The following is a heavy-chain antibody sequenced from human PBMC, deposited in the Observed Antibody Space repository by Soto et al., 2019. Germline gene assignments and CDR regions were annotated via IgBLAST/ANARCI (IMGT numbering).Heavy chain of an antibody. D-gene: IGHD3-3*01. Sequence: PGESLKISCKGSGYSFTSYWIGWVRQMPGNGLEWMGIIYPGDSDTRYSPSFQGQVIISADKSISTAYLQWSSLKAADTAIYYCARHDFWSGHYRHYYGLDVWGQGTTVTVSS. CDR1: GYSFTSYW. J-gene: IGHJ6*02. V-gene: IGHV5-51*01. CDR3: ARHDFWSGHYRHYYGLDV. CDR2: IYPGDSDT.